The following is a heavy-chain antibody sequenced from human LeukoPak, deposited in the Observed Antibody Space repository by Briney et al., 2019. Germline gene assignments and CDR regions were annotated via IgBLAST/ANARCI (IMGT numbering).Heavy chain of an antibody. J-gene: IGHJ5*02. V-gene: IGHV1-2*02. CDR1: GYTFTDYY. CDR2: INPNSSGT. CDR3: ARGGIVVPEYNWFDP. D-gene: IGHD2-2*01. Sequence: ASVKVSCKASGYTFTDYYMHWVRQAPGQGLEWMGWINPNSSGTNYAQKFQGRVTMTRDTSISTAYMELSRLRSDDTAVYYCARGGIVVPEYNWFDPWGQGTLVTVSS.